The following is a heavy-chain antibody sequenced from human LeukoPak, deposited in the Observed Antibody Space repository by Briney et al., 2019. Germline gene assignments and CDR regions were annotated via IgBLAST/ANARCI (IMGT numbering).Heavy chain of an antibody. Sequence: GGSLRLSCAASGFTFSSYAMSWVRQAPGKGLEWVSGISGSGSNTNYADSVKGRFTISRDNSKSTLYLQMNSLRAEDTAVYYCAKDSRYSGNYKAFDIWGQGTMVTVSS. CDR1: GFTFSSYA. CDR2: ISGSGSNT. J-gene: IGHJ3*02. D-gene: IGHD1-26*01. V-gene: IGHV3-23*01. CDR3: AKDSRYSGNYKAFDI.